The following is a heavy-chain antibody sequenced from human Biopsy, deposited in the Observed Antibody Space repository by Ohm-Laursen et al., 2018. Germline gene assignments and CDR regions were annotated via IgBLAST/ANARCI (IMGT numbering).Heavy chain of an antibody. CDR1: GYTLTELS. CDR2: FAPENGKT. J-gene: IGHJ4*02. V-gene: IGHV1-24*01. D-gene: IGHD1-1*01. Sequence: ASVKVSCKVSGYTLTELSMHWVRQAPGKGLEWMGGFAPENGKTVYAQNFQARVSMTEVTSTDTAYMELRSLRSEDTAVYYCAADINVWNVNYWGQGTQVTVSS. CDR3: AADINVWNVNY.